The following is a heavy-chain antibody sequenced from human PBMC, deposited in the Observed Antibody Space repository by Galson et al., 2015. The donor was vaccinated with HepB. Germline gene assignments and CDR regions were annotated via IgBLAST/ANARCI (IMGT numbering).Heavy chain of an antibody. V-gene: IGHV3-11*06. D-gene: IGHD6-13*01. CDR1: GFTFSDYY. CDR3: ARGIASRSNDY. CDR2: ITATSAYI. Sequence: SLRLSCAVSGFTFSDYYMSWIRQAPGKGLEWVSFITATSAYIDYADSVKGRFTISRDNAKNSLYLQMDSLRAEDTAVYYCARGIASRSNDYWGQGILVTVSS. J-gene: IGHJ4*02.